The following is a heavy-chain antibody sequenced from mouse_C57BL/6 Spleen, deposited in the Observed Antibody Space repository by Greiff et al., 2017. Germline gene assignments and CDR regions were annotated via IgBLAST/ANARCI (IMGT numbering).Heavy chain of an antibody. CDR1: GFTFSSYA. CDR2: ISDGGSYT. Sequence: LVESGGGLVKPGGSLKLSCAASGFTFSSYAMSWVRQTPDKRLEWVATISDGGSYTYYPDNVKGRFTISRDNAKNNLYLQMSHLKSEDTAMYYCARESNWDVEAMDYWGQGTSVTVSS. J-gene: IGHJ4*01. CDR3: ARESNWDVEAMDY. D-gene: IGHD4-1*01. V-gene: IGHV5-4*01.